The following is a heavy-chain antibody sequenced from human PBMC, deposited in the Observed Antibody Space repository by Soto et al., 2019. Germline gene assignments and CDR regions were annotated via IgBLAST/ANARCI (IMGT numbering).Heavy chain of an antibody. CDR2: IYYTGST. CDR3: STVSPYYYDRSANDNALDM. CDR1: GGSIYSGDYY. Sequence: SETLSLTCTVSGGSIYSGDYYGRWIRQPPGKGLEWIGYIYYTGSTYHNPSVKRRFNISVDTSRSQCSLNLSAVTSADTAVYYYSTVSPYYYDRSANDNALDMWGEGTMVTV. D-gene: IGHD3-22*01. J-gene: IGHJ3*02. V-gene: IGHV4-30-4*01.